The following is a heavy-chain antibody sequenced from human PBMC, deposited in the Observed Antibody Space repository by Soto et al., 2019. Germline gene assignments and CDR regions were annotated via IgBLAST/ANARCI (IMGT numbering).Heavy chain of an antibody. CDR2: IKSNSGGT. CDR1: RNSFIDYY. D-gene: IGHD1-1*01. CDR3: AREDYNWNDYYYYGMDV. J-gene: IGHJ6*02. Sequence: QVGLVQSGAEVRKPGASVKVSCKASRNSFIDYYIHWVRQAPGQGLEWMGWIKSNSGGTKYAQRFQGRVTMTRDTSISTIYMELSRLKSDDTAVYYCAREDYNWNDYYYYGMDVWGQGTTVIVSS. V-gene: IGHV1-2*02.